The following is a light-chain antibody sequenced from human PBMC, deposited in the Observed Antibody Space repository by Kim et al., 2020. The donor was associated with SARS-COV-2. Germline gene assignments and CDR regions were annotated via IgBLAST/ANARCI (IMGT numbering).Light chain of an antibody. Sequence: GQSITISCTGTSSDVGGHNYVSWYQQHPGKAPKLMIYDVTKRPSGVSNRFTGSKSGNTAALTISGLQAEDGADYYCSSYTSSSTLVFGGGTQLTVL. V-gene: IGLV2-14*04. J-gene: IGLJ2*01. CDR3: SSYTSSSTLV. CDR1: SSDVGGHNY. CDR2: DVT.